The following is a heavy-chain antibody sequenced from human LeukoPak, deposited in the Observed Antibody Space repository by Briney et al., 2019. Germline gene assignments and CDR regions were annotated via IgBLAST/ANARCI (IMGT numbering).Heavy chain of an antibody. CDR3: AKSGSYSLVFDY. V-gene: IGHV3-53*05. CDR1: GFTVSSNY. D-gene: IGHD1-26*01. Sequence: GGSLRLSCAASGFTVSSNYMSWVRQAPGKGLEWVSVIYSGGSTYYADSVKGRFTISRDNSKNTLYLQMNSLRAEDTAVYYCAKSGSYSLVFDYWGQGTLVTVSS. J-gene: IGHJ4*02. CDR2: IYSGGST.